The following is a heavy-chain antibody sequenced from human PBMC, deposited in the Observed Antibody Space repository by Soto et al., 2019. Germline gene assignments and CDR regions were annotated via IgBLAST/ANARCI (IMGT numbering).Heavy chain of an antibody. D-gene: IGHD5-18*01. CDR3: ALNKGRRVTHFDY. CDR1: GGSISSGGYY. J-gene: IGHJ4*02. Sequence: SETLSLTCTVSGGSISSGGYYWSWIRQHPGKGLEWIGYIYYSGSTYYNPSLKSRVTISVDTSKNQFSLKLSSVTAADTAVYYCALNKGRRVTHFDYWGQGTLVTVS. CDR2: IYYSGST. V-gene: IGHV4-31*03.